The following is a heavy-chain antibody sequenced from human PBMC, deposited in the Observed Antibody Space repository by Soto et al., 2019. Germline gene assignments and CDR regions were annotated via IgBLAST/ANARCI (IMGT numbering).Heavy chain of an antibody. CDR1: GGTFSSYA. CDR2: IIPIFGTA. CDR3: ASAFYCSRGRCYHYYYYYYGMDV. V-gene: IGHV1-69*13. D-gene: IGHD2-15*01. Sequence: SLKVSCKASGGTFSSYAISWVRQAPGQGLEWMGGIIPIFGTANYAQKFQGRVTITADESTSTAYMELSSLRSEDTAVYYCASAFYCSRGRCYHYYYYYYGMDVWGQGTKVTVSS. J-gene: IGHJ6*02.